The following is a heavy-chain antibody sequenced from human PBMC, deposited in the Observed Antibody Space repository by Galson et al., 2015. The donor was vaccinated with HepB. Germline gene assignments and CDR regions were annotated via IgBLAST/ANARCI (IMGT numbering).Heavy chain of an antibody. V-gene: IGHV4-30-4*01. CDR2: IYYSGST. CDR1: GGSISSGDYY. Sequence: TLSLTCTVSGGSISSGDYYWSWIRQPPGKGLEWIGYIYYSGSTYYNPSLKSRVTISVDTSKNQFSLKLSSVTAADTAVYYCARGRHYYDSSGYYYQFDYWGQGTLVTVSS. D-gene: IGHD3-22*01. J-gene: IGHJ4*02. CDR3: ARGRHYYDSSGYYYQFDY.